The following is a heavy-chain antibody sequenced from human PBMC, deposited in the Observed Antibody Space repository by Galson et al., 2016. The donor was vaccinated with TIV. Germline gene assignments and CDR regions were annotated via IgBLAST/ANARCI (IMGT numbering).Heavy chain of an antibody. CDR1: GYRFSDYW. CDR3: ATLSSGWPNYFDN. D-gene: IGHD6-19*01. J-gene: IGHJ4*02. V-gene: IGHV5-51*01. CDR2: IYPGASDT. Sequence: QSGAEVKKPGESLKISCRGSGYRFSDYWIGWVRQTPEEGLEWMGAIYPGASDTNYSPSFQGQVTIPADKSINTAYLQWNRLKASDTAIYFCATLSSGWPNYFDNWGQGTQVIVSS.